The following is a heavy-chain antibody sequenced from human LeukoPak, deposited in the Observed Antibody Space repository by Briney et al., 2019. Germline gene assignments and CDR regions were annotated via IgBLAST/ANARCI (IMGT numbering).Heavy chain of an antibody. Sequence: SETLSLTCTVSGGSISSYSWSWIRQPPGKGLEWIGYIYYSGSTNYNPSLKSRVTISVDTSKNQFSLKLSSVTAADTAVYYCARAGRDYGGNYYFDYWGQGTLVTVSS. V-gene: IGHV4-59*01. J-gene: IGHJ4*02. CDR2: IYYSGST. CDR3: ARAGRDYGGNYYFDY. CDR1: GGSISSYS. D-gene: IGHD4-17*01.